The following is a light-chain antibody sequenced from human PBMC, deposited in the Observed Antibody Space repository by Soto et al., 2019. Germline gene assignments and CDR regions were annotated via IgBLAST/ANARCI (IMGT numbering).Light chain of an antibody. Sequence: QSVLTQPPSASGTPGQRVTISCSGNSSNIGSNTVHWYQQLAGAAPKLLIYDSNQRPSGVPDRFSGSQSGTSASLAISGLQSEDEADYYCAAWDDSLNFPYVFGTGTKVTVL. CDR2: DSN. CDR3: AAWDDSLNFPYV. CDR1: SSNIGSNT. J-gene: IGLJ1*01. V-gene: IGLV1-44*01.